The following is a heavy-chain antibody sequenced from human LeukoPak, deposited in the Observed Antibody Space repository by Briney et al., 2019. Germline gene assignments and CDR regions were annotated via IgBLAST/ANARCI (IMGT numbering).Heavy chain of an antibody. J-gene: IGHJ3*02. CDR1: GDTLNTHS. D-gene: IGHD2-2*02. Sequence: ASVKVSCKASGDTLNTHSLGWVRQAPGQGLEWVGGITPSSGTSNPAPDFRARVKLTADDSAGTVYMQLSSLTSEDTAVYFCARVAIPAAISGDFYAFDIWGQGTMVIVSS. CDR2: ITPSSGTS. CDR3: ARVAIPAAISGDFYAFDI. V-gene: IGHV1-69*13.